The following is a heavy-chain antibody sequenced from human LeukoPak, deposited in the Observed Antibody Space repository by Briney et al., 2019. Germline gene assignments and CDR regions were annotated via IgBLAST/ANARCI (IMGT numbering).Heavy chain of an antibody. D-gene: IGHD3-9*01. CDR2: IIPILGIA. CDR3: ARRDYDILTGYGNWFDP. Sequence: SVKVSCKASGGTFSSYAISWVRQAPGQGLEWMGRIIPILGIANYAQKFQGRVTITADKSTSAAYMELSSLRSEDTAVYYCARRDYDILTGYGNWFDPWGQGTLVTVSS. J-gene: IGHJ5*02. V-gene: IGHV1-69*04. CDR1: GGTFSSYA.